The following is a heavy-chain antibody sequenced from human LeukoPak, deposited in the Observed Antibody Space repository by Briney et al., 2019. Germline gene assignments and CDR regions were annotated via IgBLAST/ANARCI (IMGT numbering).Heavy chain of an antibody. Sequence: GGSLRLSCAASGFTFSSYDMHWVRQATGKGLEWVSAIGTAGDTYYPGSVKGRFTISRENAKNSLYLQMNSLRAGDTAVYYCARTPSYDYYGSGGAFDIWGQGTMVTVSS. D-gene: IGHD3-10*01. J-gene: IGHJ3*02. CDR3: ARTPSYDYYGSGGAFDI. CDR2: IGTAGDT. CDR1: GFTFSSYD. V-gene: IGHV3-13*01.